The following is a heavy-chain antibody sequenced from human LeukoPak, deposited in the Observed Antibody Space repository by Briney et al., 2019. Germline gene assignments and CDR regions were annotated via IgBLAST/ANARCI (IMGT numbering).Heavy chain of an antibody. CDR1: CGSISSYY. V-gene: IGHV4-59*01. CDR2: IYYSGST. Sequence: PSETLSITCTVSCGSISSYYWRWIRQPPGKGLESIGNIYYSGSTYYNPSLKSRVTISVHTSKNQFSLKLSSVTAADTAVYYCARLSGYDWESFYDYWGQGTLVIVSS. CDR3: ARLSGYDWESFYDY. D-gene: IGHD5-12*01. J-gene: IGHJ4*02.